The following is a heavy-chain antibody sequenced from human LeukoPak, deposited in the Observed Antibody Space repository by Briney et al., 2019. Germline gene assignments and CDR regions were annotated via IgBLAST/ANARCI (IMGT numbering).Heavy chain of an antibody. CDR1: GYTFTSYD. J-gene: IGHJ4*02. Sequence: ASVNVSCKASGYTFTSYDINWVRQATGQGLEWLGWMSASSGNTGYAQKFQGRVSMTRATSISIAYLELSSLTFEDTAVYYCVRTPPKGDIDYWGQGTLVTVSS. CDR2: MSASSGNT. V-gene: IGHV1-8*01. CDR3: VRTPPKGDIDY. D-gene: IGHD2-21*02.